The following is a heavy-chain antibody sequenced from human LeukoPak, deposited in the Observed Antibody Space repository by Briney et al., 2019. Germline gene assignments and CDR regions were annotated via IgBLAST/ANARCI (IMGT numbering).Heavy chain of an antibody. V-gene: IGHV3-48*02. J-gene: IGHJ4*02. CDR2: ISGYSGAT. D-gene: IGHD3-10*01. CDR3: ARVRSGSYFDY. CDR1: GLTFSASN. Sequence: GGSLRLSCAASGLTFSASNMNWVRQAPGKGLEWISYISGYSGATYYADSVKGRFTISRDDAKNSLYLQMNSLRDEDTAVYYCARVRSGSYFDYWGQGTLVTVSS.